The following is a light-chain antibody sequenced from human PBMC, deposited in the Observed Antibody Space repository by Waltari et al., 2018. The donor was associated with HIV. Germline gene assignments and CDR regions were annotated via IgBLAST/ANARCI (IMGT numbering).Light chain of an antibody. J-gene: IGLJ2*01. Sequence: QSVLTQPPSISGAPGQRITVSCSGTSSNIRAGYDVHWYQQLPGTAPKLLLYKNKNRPSGVPDRFSASKSDASASLAITGLQAADEGDYFCQSYDTSLSAWVFGGGTRLTVL. CDR3: QSYDTSLSAWV. CDR1: SSNIRAGYD. CDR2: KNK. V-gene: IGLV1-40*03.